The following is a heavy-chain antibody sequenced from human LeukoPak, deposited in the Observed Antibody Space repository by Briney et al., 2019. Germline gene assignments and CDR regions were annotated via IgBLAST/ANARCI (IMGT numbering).Heavy chain of an antibody. V-gene: IGHV3-48*03. Sequence: GGSLRLSCAASGFTFSSYEMNWVRQAPGKGLEWVSYISSSGGTIYYADSVKGRFTISRDNAKNSLYLQMNSLRAEDTAVYYCARKRYSSSWYRGWRYFDYWGQGTLVTVSS. J-gene: IGHJ4*02. CDR3: ARKRYSSSWYRGWRYFDY. CDR2: ISSSGGTI. CDR1: GFTFSSYE. D-gene: IGHD6-13*01.